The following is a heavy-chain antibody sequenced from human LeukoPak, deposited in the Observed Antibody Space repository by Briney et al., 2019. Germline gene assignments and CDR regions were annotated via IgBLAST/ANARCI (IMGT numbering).Heavy chain of an antibody. CDR1: GYTFTCYD. CDR3: ARVSRSLQTYYYDSSGYYGYAFDI. V-gene: IGHV1-8*01. Sequence: ASVRVSCKASGYTFTCYDINWVRQATGQGLEWMRWMNPNSGNTGYAQKFQGRVTMTRNTSISTAYMELSSLRSEDTAVYYCARVSRSLQTYYYDSSGYYGYAFDIWGQGTMVTVSS. D-gene: IGHD3-22*01. J-gene: IGHJ3*02. CDR2: MNPNSGNT.